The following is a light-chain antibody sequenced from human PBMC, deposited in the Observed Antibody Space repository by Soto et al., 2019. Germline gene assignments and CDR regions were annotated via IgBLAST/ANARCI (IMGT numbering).Light chain of an antibody. Sequence: EIVLTQSPGTLSLSPGERATLSCRASQSVSSSYLAWYQQKPGQAPRLLIYGASSRATGIPDRFSGSGSGTDFTLTISRLEPEDFAVYYCQQYGSSPFTCGQGTRWRL. CDR2: GAS. V-gene: IGKV3-20*01. J-gene: IGKJ5*01. CDR1: QSVSSSY. CDR3: QQYGSSPFT.